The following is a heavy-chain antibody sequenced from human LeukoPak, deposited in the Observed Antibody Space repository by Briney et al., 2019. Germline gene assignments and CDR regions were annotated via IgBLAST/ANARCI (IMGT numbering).Heavy chain of an antibody. Sequence: SETLSLTCAVYGGSFSGYYWSWIRQPPGKGLEWIGEINHSGSTNYNPSLKSRVTISVDTSKNQFSLKLSSVTAADTAVYYCARGPRVRYYYDSSGYYWDYWGQGTQVTVSS. CDR2: INHSGST. CDR3: ARGPRVRYYYDSSGYYWDY. J-gene: IGHJ4*02. V-gene: IGHV4-34*01. CDR1: GGSFSGYY. D-gene: IGHD3-22*01.